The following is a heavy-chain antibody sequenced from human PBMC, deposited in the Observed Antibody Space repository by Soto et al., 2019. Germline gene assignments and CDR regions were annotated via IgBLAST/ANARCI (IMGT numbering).Heavy chain of an antibody. D-gene: IGHD3-9*01. CDR3: AIGQLRYFGSYNPAHPQNFDY. CDR1: GYTFTSYG. J-gene: IGHJ4*02. V-gene: IGHV1-18*04. Sequence: QVQLVQSGAEVKKPGASVKVSCKASGYTFTSYGISWVRQAPGQGLEWMGWISAYNGNTNYAQKLQGRVTMTTDTSTSTAYMELRSLRSDDTAVYYCAIGQLRYFGSYNPAHPQNFDYWGQGTLVTVSS. CDR2: ISAYNGNT.